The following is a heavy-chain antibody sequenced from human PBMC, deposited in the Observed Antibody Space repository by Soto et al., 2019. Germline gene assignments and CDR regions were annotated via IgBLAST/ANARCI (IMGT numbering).Heavy chain of an antibody. Sequence: EVQLVESGGGLVQPGGSLRLSCAGSAFSFSNFWMAWVRQTPGKGPEWVATIKDDGSEKYYVDSVKGRFTVSRDNAENSLFLQMNILRVEDTAIYYCTRDVGCGYFDIWGQGTMVIVSS. CDR1: AFSFSNFW. V-gene: IGHV3-7*01. CDR3: TRDVGCGYFDI. J-gene: IGHJ3*02. CDR2: IKDDGSEK. D-gene: IGHD5-18*01.